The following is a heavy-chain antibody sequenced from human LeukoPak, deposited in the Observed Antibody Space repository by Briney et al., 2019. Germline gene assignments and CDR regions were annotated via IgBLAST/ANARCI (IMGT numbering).Heavy chain of an antibody. V-gene: IGHV4-34*01. CDR3: ARGRPYCSSTRKSPCYYYGMDV. J-gene: IGHJ6*04. CDR2: INHSGST. D-gene: IGHD2-2*01. Sequence: SETLSLICAVYGGSLSGYYWRWIRQPPGKGLEWIGEINHSGSTNYNPSLKSRVTISVDTSKNQLSLKLSSVTAADAAVYYCARGRPYCSSTRKSPCYYYGMDVWVKGTTVTVSS. CDR1: GGSLSGYY.